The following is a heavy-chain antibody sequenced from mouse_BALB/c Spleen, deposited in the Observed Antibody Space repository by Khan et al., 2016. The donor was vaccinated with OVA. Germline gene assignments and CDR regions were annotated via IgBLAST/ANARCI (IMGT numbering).Heavy chain of an antibody. Sequence: VQLKQSGAELVRSGASVKLSCTASGFNIKDYYINWVRQRPEQGLEWIGWIDPESDDTEYAPKFQGKATMTADTSSNTAYLQLRSLTSEDTAVYYCNSDYYGSVDYWGQGTTLTVSS. CDR2: IDPESDDT. V-gene: IGHV14-4*02. D-gene: IGHD1-2*01. CDR3: NSDYYGSVDY. CDR1: GFNIKDYY. J-gene: IGHJ2*01.